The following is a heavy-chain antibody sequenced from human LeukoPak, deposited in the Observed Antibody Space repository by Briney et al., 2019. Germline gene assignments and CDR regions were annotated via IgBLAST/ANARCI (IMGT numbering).Heavy chain of an antibody. J-gene: IGHJ3*02. CDR3: ARDRGGYDYVWGDAFDI. CDR2: INPSGGST. Sequence: GSSVKVSCKASGGTFSSYAISWVRQAPGQGLEWMGIINPSGGSTSYAQKFQGRVTMTRDTSTSTVYMELSSLRSEDTAVYYCARDRGGYDYVWGDAFDIWGQGTMVTVSS. V-gene: IGHV1-46*01. CDR1: GGTFSSYA. D-gene: IGHD3-16*01.